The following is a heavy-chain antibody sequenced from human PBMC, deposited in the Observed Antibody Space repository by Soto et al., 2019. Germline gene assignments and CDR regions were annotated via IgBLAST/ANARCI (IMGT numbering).Heavy chain of an antibody. V-gene: IGHV3-15*01. CDR1: GFTFSNAW. J-gene: IGHJ6*02. CDR3: TTPYGSGSNYGMDV. D-gene: IGHD3-10*01. Sequence: VGSLRLSCAASGFTFSNAWMSWVRQAPGKGLEWVGRIKSKTDGGTTDYAAPVKGRFTISRDDSKNTLYLQMNSLKTEDTAVYYCTTPYGSGSNYGMDVWGQGTTVTVSS. CDR2: IKSKTDGGTT.